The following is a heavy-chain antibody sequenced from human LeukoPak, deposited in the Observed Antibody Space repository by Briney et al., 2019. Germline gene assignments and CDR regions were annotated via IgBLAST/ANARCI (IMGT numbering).Heavy chain of an antibody. Sequence: SVKVSCKASGYTFTSYGISWVRQAPGQGLEWMGWISAYNGNTNYAQKLQGRVTMTTDTSTSTAYMEMRSLRSDEKAVYYCAXXXXTNWNYAQHFDYWGQGTLVTVSS. CDR1: GYTFTSYG. J-gene: IGHJ4*02. D-gene: IGHD1-7*01. V-gene: IGHV1-18*01. CDR2: ISAYNGNT. CDR3: AXXXXTNWNYAQHFDY.